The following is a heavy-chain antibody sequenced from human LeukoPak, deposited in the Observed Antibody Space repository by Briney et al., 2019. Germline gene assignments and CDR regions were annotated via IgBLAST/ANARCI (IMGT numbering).Heavy chain of an antibody. Sequence: ASVKVSCKASGYTFTSYYMHWVRQAPGQGLEWMGWINPNSSDTNYAQKLQGRVTMTRDTSISTAYMELSRLRSDDTAVYYCASTPRVPYSSSWGTFDYWGQGTLVTVSS. D-gene: IGHD6-13*01. CDR2: INPNSSDT. CDR3: ASTPRVPYSSSWGTFDY. CDR1: GYTFTSYY. J-gene: IGHJ4*02. V-gene: IGHV1-2*02.